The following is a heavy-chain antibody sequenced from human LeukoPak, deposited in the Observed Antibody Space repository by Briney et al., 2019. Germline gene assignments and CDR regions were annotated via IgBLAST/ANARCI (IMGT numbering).Heavy chain of an antibody. D-gene: IGHD3-10*01. CDR3: AKDDAWLRFGE. Sequence: GGSLRLSCAASGFTFSNHGMNWVRQAPGKGLEWVSGISPSGDITYYADSVKGRFTISRDNPKYTLYLEVISLTAEDTAVYYCAKDDAWLRFGEWSQGTLVTVSS. V-gene: IGHV3-23*01. CDR2: ISPSGDIT. CDR1: GFTFSNHG. J-gene: IGHJ4*02.